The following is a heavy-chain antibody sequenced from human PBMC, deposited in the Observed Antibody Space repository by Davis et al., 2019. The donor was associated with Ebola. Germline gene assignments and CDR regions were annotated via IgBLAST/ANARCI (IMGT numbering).Heavy chain of an antibody. CDR3: ARLGVVVADY. CDR2: LGLSADT. V-gene: IGHV3-23*01. J-gene: IGHJ4*02. D-gene: IGHD3-22*01. Sequence: PGGSLRLSCEASGFISRSYVMSWVRQAPGKGLEWVSTLGLSADTYYAASVKGRFTISRDNSKNTLYLQMNSLRDEDTAVYYCARLGVVVADYWGQGTLVTVSS. CDR1: GFISRSYV.